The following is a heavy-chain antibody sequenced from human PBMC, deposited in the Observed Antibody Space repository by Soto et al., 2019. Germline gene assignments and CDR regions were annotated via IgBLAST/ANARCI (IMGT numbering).Heavy chain of an antibody. CDR3: AKNLPRTGRFDY. CDR2: IYYSGST. V-gene: IGHV4-59*08. CDR1: GGSISSYY. Sequence: SETLSLTCTVSGGSISSYYWSWIRQPPGKGLEWVGSIYYSGSTNYNPSLKSRVTISVDGSKNQFSLQMTSVTAADTAVYYCAKNLPRTGRFDYWGQGALVTVSS. J-gene: IGHJ4*02.